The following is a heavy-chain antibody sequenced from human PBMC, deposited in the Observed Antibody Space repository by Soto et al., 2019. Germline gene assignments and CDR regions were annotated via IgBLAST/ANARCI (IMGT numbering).Heavy chain of an antibody. CDR1: GGSFSGYY. D-gene: IGHD6-13*01. V-gene: IGHV4-34*01. CDR3: ARVGPRKRIAAAGNFDY. CDR2: INHSGST. J-gene: IGHJ4*02. Sequence: QVQLQQWGAGLLKPSETLSLTCAVYGGSFSGYYWSWIRQPPGKGLEWIGEINHSGSTNYNPSLKRRVTISVDTSKNQFSLKRSSVTAAGTAVYYCARVGPRKRIAAAGNFDYWGQGTLVTVSS.